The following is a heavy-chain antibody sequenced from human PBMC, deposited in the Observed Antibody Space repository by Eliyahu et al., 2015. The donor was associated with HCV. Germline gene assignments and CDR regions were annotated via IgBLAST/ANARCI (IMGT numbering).Heavy chain of an antibody. D-gene: IGHD2-15*01. V-gene: IGHV3-48*01. CDR3: VRPGFCSGGSCFYYYFDS. CDR2: ISSDSETT. Sequence: EVHLVESGGGLVQPGGSLXLSCAASGFTFSGYSMNWVRQAPGKGLEWVSYISSDSETTYYADSVKGRFTISTDNAKNSLYLQMSSLRAEDTAVYYCVRPGFCSGGSCFYYYFDSWGQGTLVTVSS. J-gene: IGHJ4*02. CDR1: GFTFSGYS.